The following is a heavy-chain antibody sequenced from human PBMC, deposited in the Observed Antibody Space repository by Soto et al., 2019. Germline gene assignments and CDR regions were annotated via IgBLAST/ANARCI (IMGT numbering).Heavy chain of an antibody. J-gene: IGHJ4*02. CDR1: GGSSSSYY. CDR3: ARRYGPGFDY. CDR2: IYYSGST. V-gene: IGHV4-59*08. D-gene: IGHD4-17*01. Sequence: ETLSLTCTVSGGSSSSYYWSWIRQPPGKGLEWIGYIYYSGSTNYNPSLKSRVTISVDTSKNQFSLKLSSVTAADTAVYYCARRYGPGFDYWGQGTLVTVSS.